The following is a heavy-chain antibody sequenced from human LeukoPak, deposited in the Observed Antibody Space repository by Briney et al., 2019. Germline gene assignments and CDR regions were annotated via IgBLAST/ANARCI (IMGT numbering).Heavy chain of an antibody. J-gene: IGHJ5*02. V-gene: IGHV4-34*01. D-gene: IGHD2-2*01. CDR1: GGSFSGYY. CDR2: INHSGST. CDR3: ARRAIVVVPAAIKGVNWFDP. Sequence: KPSETLSLTCAVYGGSFSGYYWSWIRQPPGKGLEWIGEINHSGSTNYNPSLKSRVTISVDTSKNQFSLKLSSVTAADTAVYYCARRAIVVVPAAIKGVNWFDPWGQGTLVTVSS.